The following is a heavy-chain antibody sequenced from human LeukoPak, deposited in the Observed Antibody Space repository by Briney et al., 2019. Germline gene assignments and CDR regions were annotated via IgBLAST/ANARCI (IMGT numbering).Heavy chain of an antibody. D-gene: IGHD3-10*01. CDR3: ARRNPSYGSGSVDY. J-gene: IGHJ4*02. Sequence: SETLSLTCAVYGESFSGYYWGWIRQPPGKGLEWIGKINHSGSTNYNPSLKSRVTISVDTSKNQFSLKLSSVTAADTAVYYCARRNPSYGSGSVDYWGQGTLVTVSS. CDR2: INHSGST. V-gene: IGHV4-34*01. CDR1: GESFSGYY.